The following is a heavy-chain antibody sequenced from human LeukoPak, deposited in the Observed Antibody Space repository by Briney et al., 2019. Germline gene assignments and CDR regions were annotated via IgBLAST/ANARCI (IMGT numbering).Heavy chain of an antibody. D-gene: IGHD6-19*01. J-gene: IGHJ4*02. Sequence: SETLSLTCTVSGGSISSYYWSWIRQPAGKGLEWIGRIYTSGSTNYNPTLKSRVAMSVDTSKNQFSLKLSSVTAADTAVYYCARDLGSGWYWPRDYWGQGTLVTVSS. CDR3: ARDLGSGWYWPRDY. CDR2: IYTSGST. CDR1: GGSISSYY. V-gene: IGHV4-4*07.